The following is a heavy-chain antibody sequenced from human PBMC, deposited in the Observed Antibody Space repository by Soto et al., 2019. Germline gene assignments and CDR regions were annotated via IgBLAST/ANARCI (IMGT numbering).Heavy chain of an antibody. D-gene: IGHD3-10*01. V-gene: IGHV1-8*01. CDR2: MNPNRGNT. Sequence: ASVKVSCTASGDTFTIYDINWARQATEKGLEWMGWMNPNRGNTGYAQKFQGRVTMTRNTSISTAYMELSSLRSEDTAVYYCARGAHYGSGSYYWPLYYYYYGMDVWGQGTTVTVSS. CDR3: ARGAHYGSGSYYWPLYYYYYGMDV. J-gene: IGHJ6*02. CDR1: GDTFTIYD.